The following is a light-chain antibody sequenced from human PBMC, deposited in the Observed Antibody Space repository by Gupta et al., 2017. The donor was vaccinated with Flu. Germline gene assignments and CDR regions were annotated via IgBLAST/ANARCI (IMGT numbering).Light chain of an antibody. Sequence: SFVVTLPPSVSVAPGQTARITCGGEHVGSKIVHWYQRKPGQSPVLVVYNDTNRTSGIPERVSGSNCGNTATLTISRVEAGDEADYYCHVWDRSDNNGVFAGGTKPTVL. CDR1: HVGSKI. J-gene: IGLJ3*02. V-gene: IGLV3-21*02. CDR3: HVWDRSDNNGV. CDR2: NDT.